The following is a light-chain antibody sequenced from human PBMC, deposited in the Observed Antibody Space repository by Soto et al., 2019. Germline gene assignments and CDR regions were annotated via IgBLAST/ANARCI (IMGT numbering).Light chain of an antibody. Sequence: DSVMTQSPLSLSVTPGEPASISCRSSQSLLHTNGYNYLDWYLQRPGQSPQLLIYLGSHRASGVPDRLSGSGSGTDFTLKLSRGEAEDVGVYYCMQALQIRVEFGQGTKVQI. CDR2: LGS. J-gene: IGKJ1*01. V-gene: IGKV2-28*01. CDR1: QSLLHTNGYNY. CDR3: MQALQIRVE.